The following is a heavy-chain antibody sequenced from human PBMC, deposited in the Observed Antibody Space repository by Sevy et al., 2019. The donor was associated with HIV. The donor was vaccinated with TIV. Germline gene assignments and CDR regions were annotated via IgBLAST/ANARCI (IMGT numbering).Heavy chain of an antibody. V-gene: IGHV1-18*01. CDR1: GYTFTSYG. J-gene: IGHJ3*02. CDR2: ISAYNGNT. CDR3: ARDFSVTQDYVPLDAFDI. Sequence: ASVKVSCKASGYTFTSYGISWVRQAPGQGLEWMGLISAYNGNTNYAQKLQGRVTMTTDTSTSTAYMELRSLRSDDTAVYYCARDFSVTQDYVPLDAFDIWGQGTMVTVSS. D-gene: IGHD3-10*02.